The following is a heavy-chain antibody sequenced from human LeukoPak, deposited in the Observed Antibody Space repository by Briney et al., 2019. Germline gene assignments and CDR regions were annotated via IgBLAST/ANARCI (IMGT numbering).Heavy chain of an antibody. J-gene: IGHJ4*02. Sequence: SETLSLTCTVSGGSISSSSYYWGWIRQPPGKGLEWIGSIYYSGSTYYNPSLKSRVTISVDTSKNQFSLKLSSVTAADTAVYYCARSLYYYGSARGEVDYWGQGTLVTVSS. V-gene: IGHV4-39*07. CDR1: GGSISSSSYY. D-gene: IGHD3-10*01. CDR2: IYYSGST. CDR3: ARSLYYYGSARGEVDY.